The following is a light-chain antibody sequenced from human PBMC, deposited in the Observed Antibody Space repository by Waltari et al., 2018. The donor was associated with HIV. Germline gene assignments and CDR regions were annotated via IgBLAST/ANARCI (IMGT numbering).Light chain of an antibody. CDR1: TTPIAPYTL. CDR2: GGN. V-gene: IGLV2-23*01. J-gene: IGLJ2*01. CDR3: CSYAGGRVFVL. Sequence: QSALTRPAPVSGSPAQSITISCSGRTTPIAPYTLVSWYQQYPGRAPKLIIYGGNKRPSGVSDRFSGSKSGNRASLTVAGVKVEDEADYYCCSYAGGRVFVLFGGGTRLTV.